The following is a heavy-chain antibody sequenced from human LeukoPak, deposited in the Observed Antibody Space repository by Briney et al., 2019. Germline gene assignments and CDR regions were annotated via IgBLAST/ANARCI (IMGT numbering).Heavy chain of an antibody. CDR2: INPSGGST. V-gene: IGHV1-46*01. CDR1: GYTFTSYY. D-gene: IGHD6-19*01. Sequence: ASVTVSCKASGYTFTSYYMHWVRQAPGQGLEWMGIINPSGGSTSYAQKFQGRVTMTRNTSISTAYMELSSLRSEDTAVYYCVVVGYSSGLDYWGQGTLVTVSS. CDR3: VVVGYSSGLDY. J-gene: IGHJ4*02.